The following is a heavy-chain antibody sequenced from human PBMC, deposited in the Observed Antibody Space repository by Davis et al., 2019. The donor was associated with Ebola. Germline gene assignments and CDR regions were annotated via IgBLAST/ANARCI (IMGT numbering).Heavy chain of an antibody. CDR2: FDPENGVT. V-gene: IGHV1-24*01. Sequence: ASVKVSCKVSGHTHSDLSIQWVRQTPGKGLEWMGGFDPENGVTVYTQKFQGRVTMTTDTSTSTAYMELRSLRSDDTAVYYCARDTGMVREYYFDYWGQGTLVTVSS. J-gene: IGHJ4*02. CDR3: ARDTGMVREYYFDY. CDR1: GHTHSDLS. D-gene: IGHD3-10*01.